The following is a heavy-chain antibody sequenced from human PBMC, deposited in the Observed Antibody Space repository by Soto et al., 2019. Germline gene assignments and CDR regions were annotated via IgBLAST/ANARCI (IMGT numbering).Heavy chain of an antibody. V-gene: IGHV4-30-4*08. Sequence: SETLSLTCTVSGGSISSCGYCWSWIRQHPGKGLEWIGCISNSGSIYYNPSLKSRVTISVDTSNNQFSLNLTSVSAADTAVYYCARGRGYGYGIDFWGQGALVTVSS. CDR2: ISNSGSI. CDR1: GGSISSCGYC. D-gene: IGHD5-18*01. CDR3: ARGRGYGYGIDF. J-gene: IGHJ4*02.